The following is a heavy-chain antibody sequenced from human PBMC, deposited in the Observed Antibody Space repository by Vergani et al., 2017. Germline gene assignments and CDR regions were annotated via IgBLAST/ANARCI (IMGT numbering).Heavy chain of an antibody. D-gene: IGHD3-22*01. J-gene: IGHJ3*02. CDR3: ARKSPLSITMMVVDDAIDI. CDR1: GFTFSSYS. Sequence: EVQLVESGGGLVQPGGSLRLSCAASGFTFSSYSMNWVRQAPGKGLEWVSYISSSSSTIYYADSVKGRFTISRDNAKKSLYMQMNSLRAEDTAMYYCARKSPLSITMMVVDDAIDIWGQGSLVTVPS. V-gene: IGHV3-48*01. CDR2: ISSSSSTI.